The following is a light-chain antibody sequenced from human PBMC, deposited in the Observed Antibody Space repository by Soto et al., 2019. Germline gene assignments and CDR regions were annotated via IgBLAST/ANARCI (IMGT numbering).Light chain of an antibody. Sequence: LTQYPVTLSLSPGERATLSCRASQSISTSFLAWYQQKPGQAPRLLIYGASSRATGIPDRFSGSGSGTDFTLTISRLEPEDFTVYHCQQYDTSPWTFGQGSMVDIK. V-gene: IGKV3-20*01. CDR2: GAS. CDR1: QSISTSF. J-gene: IGKJ1*01. CDR3: QQYDTSPWT.